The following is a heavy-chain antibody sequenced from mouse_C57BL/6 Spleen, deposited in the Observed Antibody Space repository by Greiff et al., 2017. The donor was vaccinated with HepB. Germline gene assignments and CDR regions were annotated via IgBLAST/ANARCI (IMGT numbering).Heavy chain of an antibody. J-gene: IGHJ4*01. D-gene: IGHD2-3*01. CDR1: GFTFSDYG. V-gene: IGHV5-17*01. Sequence: DVKLVESGGGLVKPGGSLKLSCAASGFTFSDYGMHWVRQAPEKGLEWVAYISSGSSTIYYADTVKGRFTISRDNAKNTLFLQMTSLRSEDTAMYYCARDDGYYLYYAMDYWGQGTSVTVSS. CDR3: ARDDGYYLYYAMDY. CDR2: ISSGSSTI.